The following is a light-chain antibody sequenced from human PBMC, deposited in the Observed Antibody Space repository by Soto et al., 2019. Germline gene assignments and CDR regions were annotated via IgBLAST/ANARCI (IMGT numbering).Light chain of an antibody. CDR3: SSYTSSSTRV. Sequence: QSALTQPASVSGSPGQSITISCTGTSSDVGGYNYVSWYQQHPGKAPKLMIYDVINRPSGVSNRFSGSKSGNTASLTISGLQAEDEADYYCSSYTSSSTRVFGGGTTLTVL. J-gene: IGLJ2*01. CDR1: SSDVGGYNY. V-gene: IGLV2-14*01. CDR2: DVI.